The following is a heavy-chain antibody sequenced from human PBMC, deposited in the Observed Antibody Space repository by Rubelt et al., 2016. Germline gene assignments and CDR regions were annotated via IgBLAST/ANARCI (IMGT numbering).Heavy chain of an antibody. D-gene: IGHD6-6*01. CDR1: GFTFSSYA. CDR3: ARDLAKSRSSTVDS. V-gene: IGHV3-7*01. J-gene: IGHJ4*02. CDR2: IKQDGSEK. Sequence: VQLVESGGGVVQPGRSLRLSCAASGFTFSSYAMHWVRQAPGKGLEWVANIKQDGSEKNYVDSVKGRFTISRDNAKNSLSLQMNSLRAGDTAVYYCARDLAKSRSSTVDSWGQGTLVTVSS.